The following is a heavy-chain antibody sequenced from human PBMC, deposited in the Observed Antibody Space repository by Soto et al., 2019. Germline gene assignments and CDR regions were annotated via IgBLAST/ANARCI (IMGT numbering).Heavy chain of an antibody. CDR3: AREVVETSSLWLDP. CDR1: GYIFTAYS. V-gene: IGHV1-2*02. D-gene: IGHD6-6*01. J-gene: IGHJ5*02. CDR2: FNPNSGDT. Sequence: ASVKVSCKASGYIFTAYSMHWVRQAPGQGLEWVGWFNPNSGDTIYAQKFQGRVTLTGDTSISTAYMELYSLTSDDTAVYYCAREVVETSSLWLDPWGQGTLVTVSS.